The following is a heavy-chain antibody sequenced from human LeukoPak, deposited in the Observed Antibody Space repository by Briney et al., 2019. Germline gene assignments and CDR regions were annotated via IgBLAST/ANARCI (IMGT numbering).Heavy chain of an antibody. J-gene: IGHJ6*02. Sequence: SSETLSLTCAVYGGSFSGYYWSWIRQPPGKGLEWIGEINHSGSTNYNPSLKSRVTISIDTSKNQFSLKLSSVTAADTAVYYCARGHYYGSGSYHRSYYYYYGMDVWGQGTTVTVSS. D-gene: IGHD3-10*01. CDR1: GGSFSGYY. CDR2: INHSGST. V-gene: IGHV4-34*01. CDR3: ARGHYYGSGSYHRSYYYYYGMDV.